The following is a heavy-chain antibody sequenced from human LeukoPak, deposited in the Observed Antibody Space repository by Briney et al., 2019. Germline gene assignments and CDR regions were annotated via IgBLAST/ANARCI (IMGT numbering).Heavy chain of an antibody. CDR1: GGSIGRYY. D-gene: IGHD1-26*01. CDR3: ARAGTGSYLFDY. CDR2: IYTSVST. Sequence: PSETLSLTCTASGGSIGRYYWTWIRQPARKGLEWIGHIYTSVSTNYNPSLKSRVTVSVDTSKNQIFLRLTSVSAADTAVYYCARAGTGSYLFDYWGQGTLVTVSS. V-gene: IGHV4-4*07. J-gene: IGHJ4*02.